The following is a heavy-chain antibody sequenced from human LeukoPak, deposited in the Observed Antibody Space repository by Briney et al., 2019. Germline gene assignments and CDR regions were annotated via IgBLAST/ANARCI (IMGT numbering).Heavy chain of an antibody. CDR1: GFTFSGHW. Sequence: PGGSLRLSCAASGFTFSGHWMSWVRQAPGKGLEWVANINQGGSDKYYVDSVKGRFTISRDNANNLLYLQMNSLRGEGTAVYYCTRDRSRAEDDWGQGTLVTVSS. CDR2: INQGGSDK. J-gene: IGHJ4*02. CDR3: TRDRSRAEDD. V-gene: IGHV3-7*01. D-gene: IGHD1-14*01.